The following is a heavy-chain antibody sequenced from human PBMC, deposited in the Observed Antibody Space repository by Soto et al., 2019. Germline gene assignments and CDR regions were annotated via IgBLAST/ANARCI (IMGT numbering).Heavy chain of an antibody. CDR1: GYTFTSYY. Sequence: SVKVSCKASGYTFTSYYMHWVRQAPGQGLEWMGIINPSGGSTSYAQKFQGRVTMTRDTSTSTVYMELSSLRSEDTAVYYCARKGLKVAGPMFYYYGMEVSGQGTTVTV. CDR3: ARKGLKVAGPMFYYYGMEV. J-gene: IGHJ6*02. V-gene: IGHV1-46*01. CDR2: INPSGGST. D-gene: IGHD6-19*01.